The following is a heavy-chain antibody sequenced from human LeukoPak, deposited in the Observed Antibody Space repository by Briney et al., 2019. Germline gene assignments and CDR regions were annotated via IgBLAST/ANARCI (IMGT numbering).Heavy chain of an antibody. CDR2: IIPVLNIT. CDR1: GGTFSSSA. CDR3: ARSVGSTTYYYPFDH. J-gene: IGHJ4*02. D-gene: IGHD2/OR15-2a*01. Sequence: SVKVSCKTSGGTFSSSAITWVRQAPGQGLEWMGRIIPVLNITSYAQKFQGRVTMTRGTSTSTVYMELSSLRSEDTAIYYCARSVGSTTYYYPFDHWGQGTLVTVSS. V-gene: IGHV1-69*04.